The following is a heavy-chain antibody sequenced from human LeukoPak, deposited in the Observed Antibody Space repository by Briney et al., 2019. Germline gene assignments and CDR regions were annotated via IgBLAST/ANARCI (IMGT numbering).Heavy chain of an antibody. J-gene: IGHJ6*03. D-gene: IGHD5-18*01. Sequence: SETLSLTCTVSGGSISNYHWGWIRQPPGKGLEWIGYIYYSGSTNYNPSLKSRVTISVDTSKNQFSLKLSSVTAADTAVYYCATSVDTAAWYLDYYYMDVWGKGTTVTVSS. V-gene: IGHV4-59*01. CDR3: ATSVDTAAWYLDYYYMDV. CDR2: IYYSGST. CDR1: GGSISNYH.